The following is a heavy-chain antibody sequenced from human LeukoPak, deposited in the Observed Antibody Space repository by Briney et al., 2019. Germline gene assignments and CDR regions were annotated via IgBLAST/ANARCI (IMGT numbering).Heavy chain of an antibody. J-gene: IGHJ4*02. CDR2: ISSSSSYI. Sequence: GGSLRLSCAASGFTFSSYSMNWVRQAPGKGLEWVSSISSSSSYIYYADSVKGRFTISRDNAKNSLYLQMNSLRAEDTAVYYCARDPEGYSYGEGDYWGQGALVTASS. CDR1: GFTFSSYS. V-gene: IGHV3-21*01. D-gene: IGHD5-18*01. CDR3: ARDPEGYSYGEGDY.